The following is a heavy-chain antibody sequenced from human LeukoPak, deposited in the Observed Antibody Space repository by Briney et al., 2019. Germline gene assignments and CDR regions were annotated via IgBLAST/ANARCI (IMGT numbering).Heavy chain of an antibody. D-gene: IGHD3-3*01. Sequence: SETLSLTCTVSGDSISSYYWSWIRQPPGKGLEWIGYIYYIVNTNYNPSLKSRVTISVDTSKKQLSLKRSSVTAADTAVYYCARQRSDFWSQNWFDPWGQGALVTVSS. V-gene: IGHV4-59*08. CDR1: GDSISSYY. CDR2: IYYIVNT. CDR3: ARQRSDFWSQNWFDP. J-gene: IGHJ5*02.